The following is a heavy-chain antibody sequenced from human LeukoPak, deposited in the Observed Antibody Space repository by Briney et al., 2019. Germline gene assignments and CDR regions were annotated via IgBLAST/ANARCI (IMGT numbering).Heavy chain of an antibody. Sequence: GGSLRLSCAASGFIFNTYSMNWVRQAPGKGLEWVSYISSTGSVIFYADSVKGRFTISRDNVKKLLYLQMSSLRDEDTAVYYCARDAYFGSGNYQNLGGRFDYWGQGSLVTVSS. D-gene: IGHD3-10*01. V-gene: IGHV3-48*02. CDR1: GFIFNTYS. J-gene: IGHJ4*02. CDR3: ARDAYFGSGNYQNLGGRFDY. CDR2: ISSTGSVI.